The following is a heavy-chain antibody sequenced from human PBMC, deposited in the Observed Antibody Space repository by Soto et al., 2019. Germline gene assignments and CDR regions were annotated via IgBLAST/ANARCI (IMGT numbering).Heavy chain of an antibody. D-gene: IGHD6-13*01. Sequence: VQLVESGGGLVQPGGSLRLSCAASGFTFSSSWMSWVRHAAGKGLEWVANIKQDGSEKYYVDSVKGRFTISRDNAKNSLYLQMNSLRAEDTAVYYCARRIAAAGAYDYWGQGTLVTVSS. CDR2: IKQDGSEK. CDR3: ARRIAAAGAYDY. J-gene: IGHJ4*02. V-gene: IGHV3-7*01. CDR1: GFTFSSSW.